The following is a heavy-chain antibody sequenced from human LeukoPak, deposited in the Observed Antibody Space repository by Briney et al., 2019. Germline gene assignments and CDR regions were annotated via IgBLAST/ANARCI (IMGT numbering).Heavy chain of an antibody. D-gene: IGHD4-23*01. Sequence: GGSLRLSCAASGLTISSYWMHWVRPAPGKGLVWVSRINSDGNSITYADSVKGRFTISRDNAKNTLYLQMNSLRAEDTAVYYCAKGGTTVVDYWGQGTLVTVSS. J-gene: IGHJ4*02. CDR1: GLTISSYW. CDR2: INSDGNSI. CDR3: AKGGTTVVDY. V-gene: IGHV3-74*01.